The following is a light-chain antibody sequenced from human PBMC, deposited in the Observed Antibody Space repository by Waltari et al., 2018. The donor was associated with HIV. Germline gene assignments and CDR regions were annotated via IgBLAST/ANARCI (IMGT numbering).Light chain of an antibody. V-gene: IGKV3-20*01. Sequence: EIVLTQSPGTLSLSPGERATLSCRASQSVSSTYLAWYQQRPGQAPRLLIYGASRRATGVPDRFSGSGSGTDFALAISRLEPEDFAVYYCQQYGSSPDPFGQGTELQIK. CDR1: QSVSSTY. CDR3: QQYGSSPDP. CDR2: GAS. J-gene: IGKJ2*01.